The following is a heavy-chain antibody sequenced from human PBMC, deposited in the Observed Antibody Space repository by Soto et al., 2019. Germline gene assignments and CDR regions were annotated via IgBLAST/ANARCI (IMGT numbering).Heavy chain of an antibody. Sequence: QVQLVESGGGVVQPGESLRLSCAASGFTFSDKAIHWARQAPGKGLEWVAVISYDGSLKFYGDSVKGRFAVSRDNSHNTAALQMNSLRTDDSAVYYCGRDYYFGSGSSRVANWGQGTLVTVSS. V-gene: IGHV3-30*09. D-gene: IGHD3-10*01. J-gene: IGHJ4*02. CDR3: GRDYYFGSGSSRVAN. CDR1: GFTFSDKA. CDR2: ISYDGSLK.